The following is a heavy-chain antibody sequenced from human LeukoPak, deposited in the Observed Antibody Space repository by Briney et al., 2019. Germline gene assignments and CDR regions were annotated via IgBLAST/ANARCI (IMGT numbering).Heavy chain of an antibody. CDR2: TNPSGGST. J-gene: IGHJ4*02. CDR1: GYTFTSYY. D-gene: IGHD3-22*01. Sequence: ASVKVSCKASGYTFTSYYMHWVRQAPGQGLEWMGITNPSGGSTSYAQKFQGRVTMTRDTSTSTVYMELSSLRSEDTAVYYCARDAVRITMIVVVNHFDYWGQGTLVTVSS. V-gene: IGHV1-46*01. CDR3: ARDAVRITMIVVVNHFDY.